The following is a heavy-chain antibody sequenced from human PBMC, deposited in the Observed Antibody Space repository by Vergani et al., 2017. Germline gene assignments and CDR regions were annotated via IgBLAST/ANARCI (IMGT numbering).Heavy chain of an antibody. CDR2: ISGSGGST. Sequence: VQLAESGGGVVQPGRSLRLSCAGSGFTFSSYAMSWVRQAPGKGLEWVSAISGSGGSTYYADSVKGRFTISRDNSKNTLYLQMNSLRAEDTAVYYCAKIPAATYYYYYMDVWGKGTTVTVSS. V-gene: IGHV3-23*04. D-gene: IGHD2-2*01. CDR1: GFTFSSYA. J-gene: IGHJ6*03. CDR3: AKIPAATYYYYYMDV.